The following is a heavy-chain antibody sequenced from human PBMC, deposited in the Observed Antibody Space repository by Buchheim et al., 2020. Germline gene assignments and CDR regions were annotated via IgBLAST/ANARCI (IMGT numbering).Heavy chain of an antibody. V-gene: IGHV3-30*18. J-gene: IGHJ6*02. CDR3: AKDLTSADYGDYVYYYYGMDV. CDR1: GFTFSSYG. CDR2: ISYDGSNK. Sequence: QVQLVESGGGVVQPGRSLRLSCAASGFTFSSYGMHWVRQAPGKGLEWVAVISYDGSNKYYADSVKGRFTISRDNSKTTLYLQMNSLRAEDTAVYYCAKDLTSADYGDYVYYYYGMDVWGQGTT. D-gene: IGHD4-17*01.